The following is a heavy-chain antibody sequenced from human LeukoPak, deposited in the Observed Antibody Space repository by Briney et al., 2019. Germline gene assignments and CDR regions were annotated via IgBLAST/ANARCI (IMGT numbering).Heavy chain of an antibody. D-gene: IGHD1-26*01. Sequence: PSETLSLTCTVSGGSISSGSYYWSWIRQPAGKGLEWIGRIYTSGSTNYNPSLKSRVTISVDTSQNQFSLKLSSVTAADTAVYYCARDAVGATTKGFDYWGQGTLVTVSS. CDR3: ARDAVGATTKGFDY. V-gene: IGHV4-61*02. CDR1: GGSISSGSYY. J-gene: IGHJ4*02. CDR2: IYTSGST.